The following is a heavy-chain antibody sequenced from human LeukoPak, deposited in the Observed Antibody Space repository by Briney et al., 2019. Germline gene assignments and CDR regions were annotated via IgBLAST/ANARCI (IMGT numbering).Heavy chain of an antibody. CDR2: ISTGGGIT. CDR3: AKELFSHWNSWYYFDF. J-gene: IGHJ4*02. CDR1: GFTFSSYA. V-gene: IGHV3-23*01. D-gene: IGHD6-13*01. Sequence: GGSLRLSCAASGFTFSSYAMSWVRQAPGKGLEWVSGISTGGGITYYEDSVKGRFTISRDNSKNTLYLQMNSLRAEDTAIYSCAKELFSHWNSWYYFDFWGQGTLVTVSS.